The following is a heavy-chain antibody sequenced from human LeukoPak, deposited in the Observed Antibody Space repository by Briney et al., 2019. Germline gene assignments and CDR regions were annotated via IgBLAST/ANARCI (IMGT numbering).Heavy chain of an antibody. D-gene: IGHD3-9*01. Sequence: GGSLRLSCAASGFTFSSYSMNWVRQAPGKGLEWVSSISSSSSYIYYADSVKGRFTISGDNAKNSLYLQMNSLRAEDTAVYYCARDFRYFDWLLSYFDYWGQGTLVTVSS. J-gene: IGHJ4*02. CDR3: ARDFRYFDWLLSYFDY. V-gene: IGHV3-21*01. CDR1: GFTFSSYS. CDR2: ISSSSSYI.